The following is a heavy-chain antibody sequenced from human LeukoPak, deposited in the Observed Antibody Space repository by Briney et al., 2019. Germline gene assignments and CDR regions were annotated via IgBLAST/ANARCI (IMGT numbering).Heavy chain of an antibody. D-gene: IGHD3-9*01. CDR2: ISHSGST. J-gene: IGHJ4*02. V-gene: IGHV4-34*01. Sequence: SETLSLTCAVYRGSFSGYYWSWIRQPPGKGLEWIGEISHSGSTNYNPSLKSRLTISVDTSKNQFSLKLTSMTAADTAVYYCARANGRYFDWLLPVKGDYFDYWGQGTLVTVSS. CDR3: ARANGRYFDWLLPVKGDYFDY. CDR1: RGSFSGYY.